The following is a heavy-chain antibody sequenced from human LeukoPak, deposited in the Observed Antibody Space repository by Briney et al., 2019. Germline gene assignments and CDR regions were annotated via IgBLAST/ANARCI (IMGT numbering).Heavy chain of an antibody. CDR2: ISWGGGSR. CDR1: GFSFDEYA. V-gene: IGHV3-43D*04. CDR3: VKTSVRWLQTYYFDY. J-gene: IGHJ4*02. Sequence: GGSLRLSCAASGFSFDEYAMHWVRQPPGKGLEWVSLISWGGGSRYYPDSVKGRFTISRDNSKNSLYLQMNSLRADDTAFYYSVKTSVRWLQTYYFDYWGRGTLVSVSS. D-gene: IGHD5-24*01.